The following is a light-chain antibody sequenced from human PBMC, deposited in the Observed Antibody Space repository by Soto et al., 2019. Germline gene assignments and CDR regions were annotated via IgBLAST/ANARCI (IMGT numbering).Light chain of an antibody. CDR3: RQYKTYT. CDR2: KAS. V-gene: IGKV1-5*03. CDR1: QRISSW. J-gene: IGKJ5*01. Sequence: DIQMTQTPTTLSAVVGDRVTIICRASQRISSWLAWYQQKPGKAPKLLIYKASTLKSGVPSRFSGSGSGTEFTLTISSLQPDDSAIYFCRQYKTYTYGRGTRLEIK.